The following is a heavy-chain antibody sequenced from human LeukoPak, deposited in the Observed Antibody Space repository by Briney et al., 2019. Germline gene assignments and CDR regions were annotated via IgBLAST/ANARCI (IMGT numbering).Heavy chain of an antibody. CDR3: ARRANSGFDAFDI. V-gene: IGHV4-59*08. CDR1: GASVSSDY. D-gene: IGHD3-22*01. J-gene: IGHJ3*02. CDR2: IYHSGHT. Sequence: SETLSLTCTVSGASVSSDYWSWIRQSPGKGLEWIGYIYHSGHTMSNPSLKSRVSLSLDTSNNQFSLKLSSVTAADTAVYYCARRANSGFDAFDIWGQGTMVTVSS.